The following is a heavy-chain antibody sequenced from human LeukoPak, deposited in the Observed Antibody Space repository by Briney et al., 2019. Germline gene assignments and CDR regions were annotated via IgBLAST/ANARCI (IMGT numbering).Heavy chain of an antibody. V-gene: IGHV3-23*01. CDR1: GFTFSSYA. CDR2: ISGSGGRT. J-gene: IGHJ4*02. CDR3: SKDLSVVVPGDY. Sequence: GGSLRLSCAASGFTFSSYAMSWVRPAPGKGLEWVSAISGSGGRTYYADSVKGRFTISRDNSKNTLYLQMNNQSAEQTAVYTCSKDLSVVVPGDYWGQGTLVTVSS. D-gene: IGHD2-2*01.